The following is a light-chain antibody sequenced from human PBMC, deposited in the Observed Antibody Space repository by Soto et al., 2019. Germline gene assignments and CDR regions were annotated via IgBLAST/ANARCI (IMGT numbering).Light chain of an antibody. CDR2: SNN. CDR3: AAWDDSLNGYV. J-gene: IGLJ1*01. Sequence: QSVLTQPPSASGTPGQRVTISCSGSSPNIGSNIVNWYQQLPGTAPKLLIYSNNQRPSGVPDRFSGSKSGTSASLAINGPQSEDEADYYCAAWDDSLNGYVFGTGTKVTVL. V-gene: IGLV1-44*01. CDR1: SPNIGSNI.